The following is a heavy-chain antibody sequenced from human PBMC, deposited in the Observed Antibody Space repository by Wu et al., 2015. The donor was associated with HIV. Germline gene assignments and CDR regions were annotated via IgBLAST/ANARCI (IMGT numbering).Heavy chain of an antibody. D-gene: IGHD1-7*01. V-gene: IGHV1-2*02. Sequence: QVQLVQSGAEVRKPGASVKVSCKASQYTFTAFYIHWVRQAPGQGLEWMGWINPNSGFTHFAQIFQGRVTMTRDTSIDTVDMEVNRLRSDDTAIYYCARGGDAYSWNFEGGVFDIWGQGTMVTVSS. J-gene: IGHJ3*02. CDR2: INPNSGFT. CDR1: QYTFTAFY. CDR3: ARGGDAYSWNFEGGVFDI.